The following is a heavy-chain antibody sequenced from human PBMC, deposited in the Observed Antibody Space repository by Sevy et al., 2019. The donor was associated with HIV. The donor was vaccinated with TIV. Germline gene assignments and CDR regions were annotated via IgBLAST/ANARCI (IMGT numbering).Heavy chain of an antibody. V-gene: IGHV3-23*01. D-gene: IGHD2-8*01. Sequence: GGSLRLFCVASGFNFNIYSMSWVRRAPGKGLEWVSTLSFGCGRINHADSVQGRFTMSRDDSKKTVYLEMNSLRAEDTAVYYCAREGCTRPHDHWGQGTLVTVSS. CDR2: LSFGCGRI. J-gene: IGHJ4*02. CDR3: AREGCTRPHDH. CDR1: GFNFNIYS.